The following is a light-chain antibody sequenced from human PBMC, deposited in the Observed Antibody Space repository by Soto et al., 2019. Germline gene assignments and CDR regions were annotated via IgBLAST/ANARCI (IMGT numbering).Light chain of an antibody. CDR2: GAS. J-gene: IGKJ4*01. Sequence: EIVLTQSPGTMSLSPGERATISCRASRSVNNDHLAWYQKQPGQAPRLLIYGASSRATGSPDRFSGSGSGTDFTLTISRLEPEDFAVYYCQQYGSSLLTFGGGTKVDIK. CDR3: QQYGSSLLT. V-gene: IGKV3-20*01. CDR1: RSVNNDH.